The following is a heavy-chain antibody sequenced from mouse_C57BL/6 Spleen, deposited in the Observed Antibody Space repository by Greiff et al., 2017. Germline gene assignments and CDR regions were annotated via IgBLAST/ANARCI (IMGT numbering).Heavy chain of an antibody. J-gene: IGHJ4*01. D-gene: IGHD2-4*01. CDR2: INPNNGGT. V-gene: IGHV1-18*01. Sequence: EVQLQQSGPELVKPGASVKISCKASGYTFTDYNMDWVKQSHGKSLEWIGVINPNNGGTNYNQKFKGKATLTVDKSSSTAYMKLRSLTSEDTAVYYCARFNDYDVFMDYWGQGTSVTVSS. CDR1: GYTFTDYN. CDR3: ARFNDYDVFMDY.